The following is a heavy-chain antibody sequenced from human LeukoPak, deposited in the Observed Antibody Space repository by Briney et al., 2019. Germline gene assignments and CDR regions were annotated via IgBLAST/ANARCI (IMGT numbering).Heavy chain of an antibody. CDR2: IIPIFGTA. D-gene: IGHD5-12*01. J-gene: IGHJ4*02. V-gene: IGHV1-69*13. CDR1: GYTFTNYY. Sequence: SVKVSCKASGYTFTNYYIHWVRQAPGQGLEWMGGIIPIFGTANYAQKFQGRVTITADESTSTAYMELSSLRSEDTAVYYCARDLGYSGYPYYFDYWGQGTLVTVSS. CDR3: ARDLGYSGYPYYFDY.